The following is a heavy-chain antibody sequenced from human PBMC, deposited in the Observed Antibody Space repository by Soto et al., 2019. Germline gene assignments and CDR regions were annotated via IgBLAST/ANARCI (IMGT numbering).Heavy chain of an antibody. V-gene: IGHV5-10-1*01. D-gene: IGHD6-13*01. Sequence: GESLKISCKGSGYSFTSYWISWVRQMPGKGLEWMGRIDPSDSYTNYSPSFQGHVTISADKSISTAYLQWSSLKASDTAMYYCARGNSSSWYYYYGMDVWRQGTTVTVSS. CDR2: IDPSDSYT. CDR3: ARGNSSSWYYYYGMDV. CDR1: GYSFTSYW. J-gene: IGHJ6*02.